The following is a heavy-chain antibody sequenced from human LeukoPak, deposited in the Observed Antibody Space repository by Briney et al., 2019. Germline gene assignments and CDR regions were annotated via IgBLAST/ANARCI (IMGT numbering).Heavy chain of an antibody. CDR2: ISSSGSTI. CDR1: GFTFSSYE. D-gene: IGHD3-10*01. CDR3: ARERYYGSGSSPLGY. V-gene: IGHV3-48*03. J-gene: IGHJ4*02. Sequence: PGGSLRLSCAASGFTFSSYEMSWVRQAPGKGLEWVSYISSSGSTIYYADSVKGRFTISRDNARNSLYLQMNSLRAEDTAVYYCARERYYGSGSSPLGYWGQGTLVTVSS.